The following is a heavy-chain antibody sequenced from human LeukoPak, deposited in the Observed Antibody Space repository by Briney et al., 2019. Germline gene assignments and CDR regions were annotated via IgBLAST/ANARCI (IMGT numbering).Heavy chain of an antibody. CDR3: ARRRYYDYTGFFDY. D-gene: IGHD3-22*01. Sequence: SQTLSLTSAISGDTVSSNSASWNSFRQSPSRGLEWQGRTFYTSKWNKDYAVSVKSRITINPATSKNHFSLQLNSVTPEDTAVCYCARRRYYDYTGFFDYWGQRTLVNVSS. CDR2: TFYTSKWNK. CDR1: GDTVSSNSAS. V-gene: IGHV6-1*01. J-gene: IGHJ4*02.